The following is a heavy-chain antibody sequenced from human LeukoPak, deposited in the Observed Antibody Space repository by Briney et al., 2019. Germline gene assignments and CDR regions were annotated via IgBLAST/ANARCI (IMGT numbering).Heavy chain of an antibody. Sequence: SETLSLTCTVSGGSISGYYWRWIRQPPGKGLEWIGHIYSSGSTNYNPSLKSRVTISVDTSKNQFSLKLSSVTAADTAVYYCARNYDSSGYTAFGYWGRGTLLTVSS. CDR3: ARNYDSSGYTAFGY. V-gene: IGHV4-59*01. D-gene: IGHD3-22*01. CDR1: GGSISGYY. CDR2: IYSSGST. J-gene: IGHJ4*02.